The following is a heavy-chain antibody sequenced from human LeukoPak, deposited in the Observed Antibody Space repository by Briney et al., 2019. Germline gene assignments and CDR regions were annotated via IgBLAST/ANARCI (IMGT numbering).Heavy chain of an antibody. CDR1: GYTFIKYL. CDR2: INPNGDAT. V-gene: IGHV1-46*01. Sequence: ASVKVSCKTSGYTFIKYLIHWVRQAPGQGLEWVGTINPNGDATNYAPRLQGRLTLTQDTSTSTVYMELRGLTPDDTAVYYCARPLFCAFDNCGYWLDPWGPRTLVTLSS. D-gene: IGHD1-20*01. CDR3: ARPLFCAFDNCGYWLDP. J-gene: IGHJ5*02.